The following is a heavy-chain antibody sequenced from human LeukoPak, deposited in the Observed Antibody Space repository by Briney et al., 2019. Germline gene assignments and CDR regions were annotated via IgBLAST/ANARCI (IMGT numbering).Heavy chain of an antibody. J-gene: IGHJ4*02. V-gene: IGHV1-2*02. D-gene: IGHD3-3*02. CDR3: AREGIIVGVAPFDY. CDR2: INPNSGVA. CDR1: GYTFTAYY. Sequence: ASVKVSCKASGYTFTAYYIHWVRQAPGQGLECMGWINPNSGVATYAQKFQGRVTMTRDTSIRTHHMEVSRLRSDDTAFYYCAREGIIVGVAPFDYWGQGTLVTVSS.